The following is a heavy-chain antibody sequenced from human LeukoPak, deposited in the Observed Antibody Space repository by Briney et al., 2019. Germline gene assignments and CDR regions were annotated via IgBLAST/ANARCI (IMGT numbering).Heavy chain of an antibody. CDR1: DFTFSSYT. Sequence: GGSLRLSCAASDFTFSSYTMPWVRQAPGKGLDWVAGISSDGNNKYYADSVKGRFTISRDNSKNTLYLQMHSLRTEDTAVYYCARIFKESYYYGMDVWGQGTTVTVSS. J-gene: IGHJ6*02. CDR3: ARIFKESYYYGMDV. V-gene: IGHV3-30-3*01. CDR2: ISSDGNNK.